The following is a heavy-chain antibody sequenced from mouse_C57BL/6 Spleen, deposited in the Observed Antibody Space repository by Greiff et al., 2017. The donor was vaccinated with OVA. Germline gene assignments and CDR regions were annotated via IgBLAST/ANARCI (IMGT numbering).Heavy chain of an antibody. J-gene: IGHJ4*01. D-gene: IGHD1-1*01. V-gene: IGHV3-6*01. CDR3: AREGFHYDGSSYALDD. CDR1: GYSITSGYY. CDR2: ISYDGSN. Sequence: EVQLQESGPGLVKPSQSLSLTCSVTGYSITSGYYWYWIRQFPGNKLECMGYISYDGSNNYNPSLKNRISITRDTSKNQFFRKLYSVTTEDTATDYGAREGFHYDGSSYALDDWGQGTSVTVSS.